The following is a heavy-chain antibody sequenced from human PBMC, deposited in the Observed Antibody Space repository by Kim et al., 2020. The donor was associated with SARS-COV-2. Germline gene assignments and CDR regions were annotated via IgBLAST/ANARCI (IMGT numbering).Heavy chain of an antibody. CDR3: ARDGRFLDYNWFDP. CDR2: IIPIFGTA. CDR1: GGTFSSYA. V-gene: IGHV1-69*13. Sequence: SVKVSCKASGGTFSSYAISWVRQAPGQGLEWMGGIIPIFGTANYAQKFQGRVTITADESTSTAYMELSSLRSEDTAVYYCARDGRFLDYNWFDPWGQGTLVTVSS. J-gene: IGHJ5*02. D-gene: IGHD3-3*01.